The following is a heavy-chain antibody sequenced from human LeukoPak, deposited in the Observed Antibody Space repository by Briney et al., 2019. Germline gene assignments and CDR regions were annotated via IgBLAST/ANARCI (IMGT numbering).Heavy chain of an antibody. Sequence: GGSLRLSCAASGFTFNTYSMNWVRQAPGKGLEWVSYISSSSSYINYADSVKGRFTISRDNAKNSLYLQMNSLRAEDTAVYYCAIASRSNMADYYFDYWGQGTLVTVSS. J-gene: IGHJ4*02. CDR1: GFTFNTYS. D-gene: IGHD3-3*01. CDR2: ISSSSSYI. CDR3: AIASRSNMADYYFDY. V-gene: IGHV3-21*05.